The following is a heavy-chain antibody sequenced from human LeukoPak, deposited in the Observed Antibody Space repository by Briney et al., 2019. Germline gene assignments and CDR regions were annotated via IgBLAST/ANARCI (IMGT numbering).Heavy chain of an antibody. J-gene: IGHJ4*02. CDR3: AREDCSGGSCYQFDY. D-gene: IGHD2-15*01. V-gene: IGHV3-30*03. Sequence: GGSLRLSCAASGFTFSSYGMHWVRQAPGKGLEWVAVISYDGSNKYYADSVKGRFTISRDNAKNSLYLQMNSLRAEDTAVYYCAREDCSGGSCYQFDYWGQGTLVTVSS. CDR1: GFTFSSYG. CDR2: ISYDGSNK.